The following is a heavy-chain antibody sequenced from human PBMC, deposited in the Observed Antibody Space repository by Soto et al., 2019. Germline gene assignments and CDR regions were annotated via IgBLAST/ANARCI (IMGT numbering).Heavy chain of an antibody. D-gene: IGHD6-25*01. CDR3: AKDTAGAFDI. V-gene: IGHV3-9*01. J-gene: IGHJ3*02. CDR1: GFTFDDYA. Sequence: EVQLVESGGGLVQPGRSLRLSCAASGFTFDDYAMHWVRQARGKGLEWVSGISWNSGSIGYADSVKGRFTISRDNAKNSLYLQMNSLRAEDTALYYCAKDTAGAFDIWGQGTMVTVSS. CDR2: ISWNSGSI.